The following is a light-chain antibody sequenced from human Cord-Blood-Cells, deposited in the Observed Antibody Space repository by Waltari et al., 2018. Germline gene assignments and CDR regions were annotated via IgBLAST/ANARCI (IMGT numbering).Light chain of an antibody. Sequence: QSVLTQPAPVSGSPGQSLTIPCPGPSSDVGSSTLVSWYQQHPGKAPKLRIYEGSKRPSGVSNRFSGSKSGNTASLTISGLQAEDEADYYCCSYAGSSTWVFGGGTKLTVL. CDR1: SSDVGSSTL. V-gene: IGLV2-23*01. CDR2: EGS. CDR3: CSYAGSSTWV. J-gene: IGLJ3*02.